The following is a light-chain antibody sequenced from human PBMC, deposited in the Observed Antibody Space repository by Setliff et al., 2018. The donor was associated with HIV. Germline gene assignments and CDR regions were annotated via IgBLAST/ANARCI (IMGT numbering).Light chain of an antibody. CDR2: QAT. V-gene: IGLV2-23*01. CDR3: CSNTGSNTCV. Sequence: QSALAQPASVSGSPGQSITISCTGTSSDIGRYNLVSWYQQYPGKAPKLMIYQATKRPSGVSNRFSGSKSGNTASLTISGLQAEDEADYYCCSNTGSNTCVIGSGTKVTVL. CDR1: SSDIGRYNL. J-gene: IGLJ1*01.